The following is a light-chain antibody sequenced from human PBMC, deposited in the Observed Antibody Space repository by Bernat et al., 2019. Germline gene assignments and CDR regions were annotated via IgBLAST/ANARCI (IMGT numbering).Light chain of an antibody. CDR2: KAS. V-gene: IGKV1-5*03. Sequence: DIQMTQSPSTLSVSVGDRVTMTCRASQSISRWLAWYQQKPGQAPKLLIYKASNLESGVPSRFSGSGSGSEFNLTISSLQPDDLATYYCQQYHSSSPYTFGQGTIVEIK. J-gene: IGKJ2*01. CDR3: QQYHSSSPYT. CDR1: QSISRW.